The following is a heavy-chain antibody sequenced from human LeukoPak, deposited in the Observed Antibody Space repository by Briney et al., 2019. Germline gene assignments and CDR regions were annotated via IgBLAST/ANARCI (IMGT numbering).Heavy chain of an antibody. CDR1: GGSISSSSYY. D-gene: IGHD6-13*01. CDR2: IYYSGST. J-gene: IGHJ6*04. CDR3: ARDGGRSSSWYGVGV. Sequence: PSETLSLTCTVSGGSISSSSYYWGWIRQPPGKGLEWIGSIYYSGSTYYNPSLKSRVTISVDTSKNQFSLKLSSVTAADTAVYYCARDGGRSSSWYGVGVWGKGTTVTVSS. V-gene: IGHV4-39*07.